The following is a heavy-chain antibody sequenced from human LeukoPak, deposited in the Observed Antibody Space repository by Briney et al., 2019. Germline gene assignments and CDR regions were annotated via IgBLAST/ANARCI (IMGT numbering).Heavy chain of an antibody. CDR1: GFTFSSYA. V-gene: IGHV1-69*01. CDR3: ARDSVVVPAATLRHYYYYYGMDV. J-gene: IGHJ6*02. D-gene: IGHD2-2*01. Sequence: GGSLRLSCAASGFTFSSYAISWVRQAPGQGLEWMGGIIPIFGTANYAQKFQGRVTITADESTSTAYMELSSLRSEDTAVYYCARDSVVVPAATLRHYYYYYGMDVWGRGTTVTVSS. CDR2: IIPIFGTA.